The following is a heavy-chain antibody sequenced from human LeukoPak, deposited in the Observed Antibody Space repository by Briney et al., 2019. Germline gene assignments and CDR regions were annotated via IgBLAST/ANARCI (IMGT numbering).Heavy chain of an antibody. Sequence: PSETLSLTCTVSGGSISSSSYYWGWIRQPPGKGLEWIGSIYYSGSTYYNPSLKSRVTISVDTSKNQFSLKLSSVTAADTAVYYCASNSNYYYYGMDVWGQGTTVTVSS. V-gene: IGHV4-39*01. CDR3: ASNSNYYYYGMDV. J-gene: IGHJ6*02. D-gene: IGHD4-11*01. CDR2: IYYSGST. CDR1: GGSISSSSYY.